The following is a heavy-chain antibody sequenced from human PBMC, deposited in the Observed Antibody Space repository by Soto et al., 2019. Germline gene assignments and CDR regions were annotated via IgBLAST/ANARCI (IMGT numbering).Heavy chain of an antibody. Sequence: QVQLVESGGGLVKPGGSLRLSCAASGFNFRDYYMTWIRQAPGKGLEWVSYISSSSRHSNYADSVKGRFTISRDNAKNSLFLQMNSLRAEDTALYYCATGIVVLSPADDEINNYYNLMDVWGQGTTVTVSS. CDR2: ISSSSRHS. V-gene: IGHV3-11*06. J-gene: IGHJ6*02. CDR3: ATGIVVLSPADDEINNYYNLMDV. CDR1: GFNFRDYY. D-gene: IGHD2-15*01.